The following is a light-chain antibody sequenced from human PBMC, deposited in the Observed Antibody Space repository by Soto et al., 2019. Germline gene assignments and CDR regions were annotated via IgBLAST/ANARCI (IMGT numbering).Light chain of an antibody. J-gene: IGKJ1*01. CDR2: DTS. CDR3: HQYDRPWT. CDR1: QSVSNNF. Sequence: EIVLTQSPGTLSLSPGERATLSCRASQSVSNNFLAWYQQKPGQSPRLLIYDTSSRATDIPDRFSGSGSGTDFTLTISGLEPEDSAVYYCHQYDRPWTLGQGTKVEIK. V-gene: IGKV3-20*01.